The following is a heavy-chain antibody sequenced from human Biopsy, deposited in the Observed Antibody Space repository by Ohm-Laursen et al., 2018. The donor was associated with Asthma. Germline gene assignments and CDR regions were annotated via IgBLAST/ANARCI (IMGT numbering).Heavy chain of an antibody. V-gene: IGHV4-39*01. CDR1: GGSVTSATFH. J-gene: IGHJ4*02. CDR2: MYYGETT. Sequence: SETLSLTCTVTGGSVTSATFHWSWIRQAPGKGLGWIGSMYYGETTYYSPSLKSRVTISVDTPKNQFSLILSSVTAADTAVYYCARHDHRWDTYADFWGQGTLVTVSS. CDR3: ARHDHRWDTYADF. D-gene: IGHD2-2*01.